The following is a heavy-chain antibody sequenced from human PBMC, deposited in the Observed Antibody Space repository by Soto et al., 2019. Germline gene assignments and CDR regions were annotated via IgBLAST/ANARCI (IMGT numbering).Heavy chain of an antibody. D-gene: IGHD1-7*01. CDR1: GYNFIAQN. V-gene: IGHV1-2*02. Sequence: QVHLVQSGAEVKKPGASVKVSCMASGYNFIAQNIHWVRQAPGLGLVWMGKMNPNSGGSDYAQEFQGSVTVTSDTSISAVYMELTSLKSDDTAVYYCARERHLNSPSDAFDLWGQGTMVIVSS. CDR3: ARERHLNSPSDAFDL. CDR2: MNPNSGGS. J-gene: IGHJ3*01.